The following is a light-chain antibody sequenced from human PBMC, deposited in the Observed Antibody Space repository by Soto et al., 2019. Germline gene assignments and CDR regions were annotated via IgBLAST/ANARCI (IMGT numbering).Light chain of an antibody. Sequence: EIVLTQSPGTLSLSPGERATLSCRASQSVSSSYLAWYQQKPGQAPRLLIYGTSSKVTGIPHRFSGSGSGTAFTLTISSLEHEDFAVYYCQQYCSSPTFTFGPGTKVDI. J-gene: IGKJ3*01. CDR3: QQYCSSPTFT. CDR2: GTS. CDR1: QSVSSSY. V-gene: IGKV3-20*01.